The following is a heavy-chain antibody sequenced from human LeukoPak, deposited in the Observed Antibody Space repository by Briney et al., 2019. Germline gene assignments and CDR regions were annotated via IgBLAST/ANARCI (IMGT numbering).Heavy chain of an antibody. CDR2: VKSDGSNP. CDR1: RFSFSNYW. V-gene: IGHV3-74*01. J-gene: IGHJ4*02. CDR3: ARDIVSGSGSLDY. D-gene: IGHD3-10*01. Sequence: GGSLRLSCAASRFSFSNYWMHWVRQAPGKGLVWVSRVKSDGSNPSYADSVKGRFTISRDNAENMLYLQMNTLGAEDTAVYYCARDIVSGSGSLDYWGQGTLVTVSS.